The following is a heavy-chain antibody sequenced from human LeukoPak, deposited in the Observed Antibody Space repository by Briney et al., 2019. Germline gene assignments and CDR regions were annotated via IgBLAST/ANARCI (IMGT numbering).Heavy chain of an antibody. CDR3: ARDTYSYGSGSYSLVD. CDR1: GFTFSSYW. V-gene: IGHV3-7*01. J-gene: IGHJ4*02. CDR2: IKQDGSEK. D-gene: IGHD3-10*01. Sequence: GGSLRLSCAASGFTFSSYWMNWVRQAPGKGLEWVANIKQDGSEKYFVDSVKGRFTISRDNSKNTLFLQMNSLRGEDTAVYYCARDTYSYGSGSYSLVDWGQGTLVTVSS.